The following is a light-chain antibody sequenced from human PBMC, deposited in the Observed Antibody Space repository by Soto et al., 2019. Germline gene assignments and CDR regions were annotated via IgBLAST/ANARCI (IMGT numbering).Light chain of an antibody. CDR1: QSISDT. V-gene: IGKV3-15*01. Sequence: EIVLTQSPATLSVSPGGRATLSCSASQSISDTLAWYQQKPGQAPRLLIYDTSTRATGIPARFSGSGSGTEFTLTISSLQSEDFAVYYCQQYNNWPPINFGQGTRLEIK. J-gene: IGKJ5*01. CDR2: DTS. CDR3: QQYNNWPPIN.